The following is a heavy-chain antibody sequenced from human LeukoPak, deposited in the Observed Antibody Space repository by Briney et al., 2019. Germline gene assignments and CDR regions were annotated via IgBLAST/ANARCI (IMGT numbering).Heavy chain of an antibody. J-gene: IGHJ4*02. V-gene: IGHV3-64*01. Sequence: GGSLRLSCAPSGFTFSSYAMHWVRQAPGKGLEYVSAISSNGGSTYYANSVKGRFTISRDNSKNTLYLQMGSLRAEDMAVYYCARGDDIFDYWGQGTLVTVSS. D-gene: IGHD3-9*01. CDR2: ISSNGGST. CDR1: GFTFSSYA. CDR3: ARGDDIFDY.